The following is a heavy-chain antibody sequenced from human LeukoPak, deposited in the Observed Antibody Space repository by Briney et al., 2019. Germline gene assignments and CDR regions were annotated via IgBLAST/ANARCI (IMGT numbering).Heavy chain of an antibody. V-gene: IGHV3-48*03. D-gene: IGHD3-10*01. CDR1: GFTFTNFE. CDR2: ISYSGSTT. CDR3: VRDGIRDIPGVITIRYDY. Sequence: GGSLRLSCAASGFTFTNFEMNWVRQAPGKGLEWVSYISYSGSTTSYADSVKGRFTITRDNAKNSLYLQMNSLRAEDTALYYCVRDGIRDIPGVITIRYDYWGQGTLVTVSS. J-gene: IGHJ4*02.